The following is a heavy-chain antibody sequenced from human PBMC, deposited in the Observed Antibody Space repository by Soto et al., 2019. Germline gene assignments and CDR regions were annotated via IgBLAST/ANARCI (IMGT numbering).Heavy chain of an antibody. D-gene: IGHD3-10*01. CDR2: INAGDDIT. J-gene: IGHJ4*02. V-gene: IGHV1-3*01. Sequence: ASVKVSCKASGYTFMSYPLHWVRQAPGQRPEWMGWINAGDDITQFSQKFQGRLTFTRDTSASTGYMELRSLRSEDTAVYYCAIDPLTLVRGVIPYLDYWGQGTPITVSS. CDR3: AIDPLTLVRGVIPYLDY. CDR1: GYTFMSYP.